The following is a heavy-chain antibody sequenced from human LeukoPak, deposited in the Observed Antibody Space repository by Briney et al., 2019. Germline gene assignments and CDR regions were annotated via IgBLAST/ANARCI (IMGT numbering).Heavy chain of an antibody. CDR1: GGSISSGGYS. CDR2: IYHSGST. V-gene: IGHV4-30-2*01. J-gene: IGHJ4*02. Sequence: SQTLSLTCAVSGGSISSGGYSWSWIRQPPGKGLERIGYIYHSGSTYYNPSLKSRVTISVDRSKNQFSLKLSSVTAADTAMYYCAGGFHYYASGAFDYWGQGTLVTVSS. CDR3: AGGFHYYASGAFDY. D-gene: IGHD3-10*01.